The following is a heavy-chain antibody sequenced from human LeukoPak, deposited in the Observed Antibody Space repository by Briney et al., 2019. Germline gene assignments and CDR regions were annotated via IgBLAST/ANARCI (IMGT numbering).Heavy chain of an antibody. CDR1: GYTFTSYY. CDR3: ARGRPLLWFGESPETRNWFDP. CDR2: INPSGGST. J-gene: IGHJ5*02. D-gene: IGHD3-10*01. Sequence: GASVKVSCKASGYTFTSYYMHWVRQAPGQGLEWMGIINPSGGSTSYAQKFQGRVTKTRDTSTSTVYMELSSLRSEDTAVYYCARGRPLLWFGESPETRNWFDPWGQGTLVTVSS. V-gene: IGHV1-46*01.